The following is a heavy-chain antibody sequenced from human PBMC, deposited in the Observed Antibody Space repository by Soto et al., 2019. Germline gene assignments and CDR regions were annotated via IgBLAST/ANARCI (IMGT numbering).Heavy chain of an antibody. CDR2: ISPNSGGT. V-gene: IGHV1-2*02. J-gene: IGHJ4*02. Sequence: QVQLVQSGAEVKKPGASVKVSCKASGYTFTGYYMHWVRQAPGQGLEWMGWISPNSGGTNYAQKFQGRVTMTRDTSISTAYMELSRLRSDDTAVYYCARTRYCSGGSCYYFDYWGQGTLVTVSS. D-gene: IGHD2-15*01. CDR1: GYTFTGYY. CDR3: ARTRYCSGGSCYYFDY.